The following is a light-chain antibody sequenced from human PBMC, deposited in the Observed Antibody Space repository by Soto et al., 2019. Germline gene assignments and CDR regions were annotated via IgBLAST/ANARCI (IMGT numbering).Light chain of an antibody. J-gene: IGKJ2*03. Sequence: DIPMTQSPSTLSASVGDRVTITCRASQSTSNWLAWYQHKPGKAPKLLIYKTSTLESGVPSRFSGSGAGTEFTLTIGCLQADDFATYYCQQYSSYSYSFGQGTKLEIK. V-gene: IGKV1-5*03. CDR3: QQYSSYSYS. CDR1: QSTSNW. CDR2: KTS.